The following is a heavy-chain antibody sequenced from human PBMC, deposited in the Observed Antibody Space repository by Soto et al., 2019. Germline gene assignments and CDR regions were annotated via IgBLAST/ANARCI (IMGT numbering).Heavy chain of an antibody. D-gene: IGHD2-2*01. CDR2: IDWDDDK. CDR3: AVFLWAPHHCYVLSF. CDR1: GLSLRTTGVG. J-gene: IGHJ6*02. V-gene: IGHV2-70*12. Sequence: SGPTLVNPTQTLTLTCTVSGLSLRTTGVGVGWVRQPPGKALEWLALIDWDDDKYYSTSLKTRLTISKDTSKNQVVLTMTNMDTVNTAMFSFAVFLWAPHHCYVLSFGAQGTTAPASS.